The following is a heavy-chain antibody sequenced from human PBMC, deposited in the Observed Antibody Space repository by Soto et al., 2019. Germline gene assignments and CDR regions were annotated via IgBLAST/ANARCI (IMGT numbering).Heavy chain of an antibody. CDR3: ARTQDSSGYYVDY. V-gene: IGHV1-69*01. CDR2: IIPIVGSA. Sequence: QVQLVQSGAEVKKPGSSVKVSCKASGGTFSSYAISWVRQAPGQGLEWMGGIIPIVGSANYAQKFQARVTITADESTGTAYMEQSSMRSEDTAVYYCARTQDSSGYYVDYWGQGSLVTVSS. J-gene: IGHJ4*02. CDR1: GGTFSSYA. D-gene: IGHD3-22*01.